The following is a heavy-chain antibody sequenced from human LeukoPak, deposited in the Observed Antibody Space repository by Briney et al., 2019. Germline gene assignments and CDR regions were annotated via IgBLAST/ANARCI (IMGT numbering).Heavy chain of an antibody. J-gene: IGHJ4*02. V-gene: IGHV3-53*01. D-gene: IGHD1-14*01. CDR1: GFTFSDYY. CDR3: AKPARTDYADY. Sequence: PGGSLRLSCAASGFTFSDYYMSWVRQAPGKGLEWISVIYSGGSTYYADSVKGRFTISRDNSKNTLYLQMNSLRAEDTAVYYCAKPARTDYADYWGQGTLVTVSS. CDR2: IYSGGST.